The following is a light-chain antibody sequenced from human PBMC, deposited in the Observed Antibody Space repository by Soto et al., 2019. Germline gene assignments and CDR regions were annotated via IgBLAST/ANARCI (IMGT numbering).Light chain of an antibody. J-gene: IGKJ3*01. CDR1: QGISSA. CDR3: PQFNSYPFS. CDR2: DAS. V-gene: IGKV1-13*02. Sequence: SQLTQSPSSLSSSVGDRVTITCRASQGISSALAWYQQKPGKAPNLLNYDASSLEIGVPSRFSVSGSGTDFTLTISSLQPEDFGTYYCPQFNSYPFSFGPGTNVDI.